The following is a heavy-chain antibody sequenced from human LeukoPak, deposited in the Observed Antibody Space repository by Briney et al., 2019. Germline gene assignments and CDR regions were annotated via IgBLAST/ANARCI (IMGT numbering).Heavy chain of an antibody. CDR3: ATNGVHAFDI. V-gene: IGHV4-61*02. D-gene: IGHD1-1*01. CDR2: IYTSGST. J-gene: IGHJ3*02. CDR1: GGSISSGSYC. Sequence: SQTLSLTCTVSGGSISSGSYCWSWIRQPAGKGLEWIGRIYTSGSTNYNPSLNSRVTISVDTSKNQFSLKLSSVTAADTAVYYCATNGVHAFDIWGQGTMVTVSS.